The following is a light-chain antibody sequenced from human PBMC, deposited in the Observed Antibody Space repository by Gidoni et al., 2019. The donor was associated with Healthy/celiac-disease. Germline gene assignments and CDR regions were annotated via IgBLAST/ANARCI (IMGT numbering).Light chain of an antibody. Sequence: DIQMTQSPSSLSASVGDRVTITWRANQSSSSYLNWYQQKPGKAPQLLIYAASRLQSGVPSRFSGSGSGTDFTLTISSLQPEDFATYYCQQSCSTPALTFGGGTKVEIK. J-gene: IGKJ4*01. V-gene: IGKV1-39*01. CDR3: QQSCSTPALT. CDR2: AAS. CDR1: QSSSSY.